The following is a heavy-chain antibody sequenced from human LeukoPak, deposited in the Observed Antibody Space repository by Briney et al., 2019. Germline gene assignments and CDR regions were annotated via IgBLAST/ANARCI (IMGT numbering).Heavy chain of an antibody. D-gene: IGHD6-19*01. V-gene: IGHV3-23*01. J-gene: IGHJ5*02. CDR2: ISGSGGST. CDR1: GFTFSSYA. Sequence: GGSLRLSCAASGFTFSSYAMSWVRQAPGKGLEWVSAISGSGGSTYYADSVKGRFTISRDNSKNTLSLQMNSLSAGDTAIYYCAKDPDGGGYSSGWPESWGQGTLVTVSS. CDR3: AKDPDGGGYSSGWPES.